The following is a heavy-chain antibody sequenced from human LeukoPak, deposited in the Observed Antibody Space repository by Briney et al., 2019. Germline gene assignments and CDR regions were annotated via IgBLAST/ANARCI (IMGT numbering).Heavy chain of an antibody. CDR2: ISSSGSTI. D-gene: IGHD2-2*01. J-gene: IGHJ6*02. CDR3: ARVGCSSTGCSHYYYYYGMDV. Sequence: GGSLRLSCAASGFTFSSYEMNWVRQAPGKGLEWVSYISSSGSTIYYADSVKGRFTISRDNAKNSLYLQMNSLRAEDTAVYYCARVGCSSTGCSHYYYYYGMDVWGQGTTVTVSS. CDR1: GFTFSSYE. V-gene: IGHV3-48*03.